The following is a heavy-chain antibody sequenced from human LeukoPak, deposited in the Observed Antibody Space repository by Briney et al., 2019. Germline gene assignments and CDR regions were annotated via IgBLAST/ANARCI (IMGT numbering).Heavy chain of an antibody. CDR1: GFTFSSYA. CDR2: ISGSGGST. Sequence: GGSLRLSCAASGFTFSSYAMSWVRQAPGKGLEWVSAISGSGGSTYYADSVKGRFTISRDNFKNTLYLQMNSLRAEDTAVYYCAKYDSSSWTPFDYWGQGTLVTVSS. CDR3: AKYDSSSWTPFDY. J-gene: IGHJ4*02. V-gene: IGHV3-23*01. D-gene: IGHD6-13*01.